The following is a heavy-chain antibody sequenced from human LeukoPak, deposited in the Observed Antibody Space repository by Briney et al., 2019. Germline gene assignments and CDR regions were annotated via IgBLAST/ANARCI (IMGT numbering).Heavy chain of an antibody. J-gene: IGHJ4*02. D-gene: IGHD1-26*01. CDR1: GYIFTTYG. CDR3: ARVRVYGSYRLVDY. V-gene: IGHV1-18*01. Sequence: ASVKVSCKAAGYIFTTYGISWVRQAPGQGLEWMGWISAYNGNTNYAQKLQGRVTMTTDTSTSTAYMELRSLRPDDTAVYYCARVRVYGSYRLVDYWGQGTLVTVSS. CDR2: ISAYNGNT.